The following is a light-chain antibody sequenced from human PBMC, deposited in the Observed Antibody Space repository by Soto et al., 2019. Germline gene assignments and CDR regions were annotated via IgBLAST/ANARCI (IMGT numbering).Light chain of an antibody. CDR2: DAS. CDR3: QQRYNWLT. V-gene: IGKV3-11*01. CDR1: QNIRTY. J-gene: IGKJ4*01. Sequence: IVLTQSPATLSLSPGERATLSCRAGQNIRTYLAWYQQKSGQAPRLLIHDASNRASGTPARFSGSGPGTDFTLTISSLEPEDSAVYYCQQRYNWLTFGGGTKVEIK.